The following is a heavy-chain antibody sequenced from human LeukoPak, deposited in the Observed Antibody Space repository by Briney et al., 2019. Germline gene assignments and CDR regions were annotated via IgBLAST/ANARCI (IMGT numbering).Heavy chain of an antibody. Sequence: GGSLRLSCAASGFTFSSYAMSWVRQAPGKGLEWVSAISGSGGSTYYADSVKGRFTISRDNSKNTLYLQMNSLRAEDTAVYYCARDFTRSDAFDIWGQGTMVTVSS. J-gene: IGHJ3*02. CDR3: ARDFTRSDAFDI. V-gene: IGHV3-23*01. D-gene: IGHD2-2*01. CDR1: GFTFSSYA. CDR2: ISGSGGST.